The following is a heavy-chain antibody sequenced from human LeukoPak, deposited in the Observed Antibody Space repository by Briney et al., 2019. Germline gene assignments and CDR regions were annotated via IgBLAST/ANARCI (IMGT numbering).Heavy chain of an antibody. Sequence: SETLSLTCAVYGGSFSGYYWSWIRQPPGKGLEWIGEINHSGSTNYNPSLKSRVTISVDTSKNQFSLKLSSVTAADTAVYYCAREYCSSTSCYYYFDYWGQGTLVTVSS. D-gene: IGHD2-2*01. J-gene: IGHJ4*02. CDR3: AREYCSSTSCYYYFDY. V-gene: IGHV4-34*01. CDR1: GGSFSGYY. CDR2: INHSGST.